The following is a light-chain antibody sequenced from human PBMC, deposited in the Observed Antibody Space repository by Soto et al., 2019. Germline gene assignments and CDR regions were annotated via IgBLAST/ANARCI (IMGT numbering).Light chain of an antibody. J-gene: IGKJ3*01. CDR1: QSINSRY. CDR3: QQFGSSPGFT. V-gene: IGKV3-20*01. Sequence: EIVLTQSPGTLSLSPGERATLSCRASQSINSRYLAWYQQKPGQAPRLLIYCASSRATGIPDRFSGSGSGTDVTLIISRREPEDVVVYYCQQFGSSPGFTFGPGTIVDIK. CDR2: CAS.